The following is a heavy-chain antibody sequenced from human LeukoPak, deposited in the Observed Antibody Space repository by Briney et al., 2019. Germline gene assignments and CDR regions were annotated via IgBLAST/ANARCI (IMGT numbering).Heavy chain of an antibody. CDR1: GYTFTGYY. CDR2: INPNSGGT. D-gene: IGHD5-24*01. Sequence: ASVKVSCKAAGYTFTGYYMHWVRQAPGQGLEWMGWINPNSGGTRYAQTFQGRVTMTRDTSISTVYMEVSSLRSDDTAVYYCARRRDGDNYYFDYWGQGTLVTVSS. CDR3: ARRRDGDNYYFDY. V-gene: IGHV1-2*02. J-gene: IGHJ4*02.